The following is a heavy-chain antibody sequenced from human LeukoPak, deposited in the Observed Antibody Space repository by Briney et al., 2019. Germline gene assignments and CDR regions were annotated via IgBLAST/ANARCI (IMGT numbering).Heavy chain of an antibody. D-gene: IGHD3-16*01. Sequence: GGSLRLSCAASGFTFDDYAMHWVRQAPGKGLEWVSGISWNSGSIGYADSVKGRFTISRDNAKNSLYLQMNSLRAEDTALYYCVKGLKPLFRRADDAFDIWGQGTLVTVSS. CDR2: ISWNSGSI. CDR3: VKGLKPLFRRADDAFDI. J-gene: IGHJ4*02. CDR1: GFTFDDYA. V-gene: IGHV3-9*01.